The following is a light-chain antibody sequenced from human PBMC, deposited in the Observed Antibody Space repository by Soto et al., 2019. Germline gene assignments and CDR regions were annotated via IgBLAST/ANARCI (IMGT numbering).Light chain of an antibody. V-gene: IGKV4-1*01. CDR2: WAS. CDR3: QQYYNTPLT. CDR1: QSLLWSPNQKNY. J-gene: IGKJ4*01. Sequence: DIVMTQSPDSLGVSLGDRATINCKSSQSLLWSPNQKNYLAWYQEKPGQPPKLLISWASARESGVPDRFSGSGSGPDFTLTISSLQAEDVAVYYCQQYYNTPLTFGGGTKVDI.